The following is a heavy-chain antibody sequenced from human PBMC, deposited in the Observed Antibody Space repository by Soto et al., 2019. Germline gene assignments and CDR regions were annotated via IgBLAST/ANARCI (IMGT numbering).Heavy chain of an antibody. D-gene: IGHD5-12*01. CDR2: INWNGGST. CDR3: ARLVDIVATIIAQFPDY. Sequence: EVQLVESGGGVVRPGGSLRLSCAASGFTFDDYGMSWVRQAPGKGLEWVSGINWNGGSTGYADSVKGRFTISRDNAKNSLYLQMNSLGAEDTALYYCARLVDIVATIIAQFPDYWGQGTLVTVSS. V-gene: IGHV3-20*04. CDR1: GFTFDDYG. J-gene: IGHJ4*02.